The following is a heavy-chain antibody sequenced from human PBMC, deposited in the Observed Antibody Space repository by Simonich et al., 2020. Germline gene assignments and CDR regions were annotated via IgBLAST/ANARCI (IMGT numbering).Heavy chain of an antibody. D-gene: IGHD6-13*01. CDR3: ARVGYSNYYYYGMDV. Sequence: QVQLQESGPGLVKPSETLSLTCAVSGYSISSGYYWGWIRQPPGKGLEWIGSIYHSGRPKYNPSLKSRVTISVDTSKNQFSLKLSSVTAADTAVYYCARVGYSNYYYYGMDVWGQGTTVTVSS. V-gene: IGHV4-38-2*01. J-gene: IGHJ6*02. CDR1: GYSISSGYY. CDR2: IYHSGRP.